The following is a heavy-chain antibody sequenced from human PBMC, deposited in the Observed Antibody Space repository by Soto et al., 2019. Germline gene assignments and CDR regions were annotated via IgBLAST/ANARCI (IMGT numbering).Heavy chain of an antibody. CDR3: ARGGYFDWLVSPVGYYGMDV. V-gene: IGHV1-69*01. J-gene: IGHJ6*02. CDR2: IIPIFGTA. D-gene: IGHD3-9*01. CDR1: GGTFSSYA. Sequence: QVQLVQSGAEVKKPGSSVKVSCKASGGTFSSYAISWVRQAPGQGLEWMGGIIPIFGTANYAQKFQGRVTITADESTSTAYMELSSLRSEDTAVYYCARGGYFDWLVSPVGYYGMDVWGQGTTVTVSS.